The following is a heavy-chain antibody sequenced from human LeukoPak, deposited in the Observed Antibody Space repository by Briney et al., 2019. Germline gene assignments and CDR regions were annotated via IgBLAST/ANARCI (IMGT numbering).Heavy chain of an antibody. Sequence: PGRSLRLSCAASGFTFSSYGMHWVRQAPGKGLEWVAVIWYGGSNKYYADSVKGRFTISRDNSKNTLYLQMNSLRAEDTAVYYCAKDRGDFWSGKGHYMDVWGQGTLVTVSS. D-gene: IGHD3-3*01. CDR2: IWYGGSNK. V-gene: IGHV3-30*18. CDR3: AKDRGDFWSGKGHYMDV. J-gene: IGHJ4*02. CDR1: GFTFSSYG.